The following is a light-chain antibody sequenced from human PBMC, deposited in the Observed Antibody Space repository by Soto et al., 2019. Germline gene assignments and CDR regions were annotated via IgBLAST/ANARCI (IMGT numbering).Light chain of an antibody. CDR1: QSISRW. J-gene: IGKJ5*01. CDR3: QQYNTYST. Sequence: DIHMTQSPSTLSGSVGDRVTITCRASQSISRWLAWYQQKPGKAPKALIYDASTLRGGVPSRFSGGGCGTVFTLISSRLQPDDFASYYCQQYNTYSTFGQGTRLEIK. CDR2: DAS. V-gene: IGKV1-5*01.